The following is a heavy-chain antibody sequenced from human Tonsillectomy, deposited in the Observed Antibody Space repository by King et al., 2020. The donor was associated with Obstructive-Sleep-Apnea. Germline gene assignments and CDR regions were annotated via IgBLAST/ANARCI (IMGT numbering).Heavy chain of an antibody. Sequence: VQLVESGGGLVKPGGSLRLSCGASGYSFSISWMTWVRQAPGKGLEWVGRIKSESDGGTTDYAAPVKGRFIISRDDSKNTLYLQMNSLKTEDTAFYYFTTDNPPDYWGQGTLVTVSS. V-gene: IGHV3-15*01. CDR2: IKSESDGGTT. J-gene: IGHJ4*02. CDR3: TTDNPPDY. CDR1: GYSFSISW.